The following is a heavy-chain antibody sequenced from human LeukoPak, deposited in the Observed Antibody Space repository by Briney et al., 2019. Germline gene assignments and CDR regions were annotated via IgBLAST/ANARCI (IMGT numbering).Heavy chain of an antibody. Sequence: PSETLSLTCTVPGGSISSYYWSWIRQPPGKGLEWIGYIYYSGSTNYNPSLKSRVTISVDTSKNQFSLKLSSVTAADTAVYYCAGIRGYSYGWYFDYWGQGTLVTVSS. CDR2: IYYSGST. J-gene: IGHJ4*02. D-gene: IGHD5-18*01. CDR1: GGSISSYY. CDR3: AGIRGYSYGWYFDY. V-gene: IGHV4-59*01.